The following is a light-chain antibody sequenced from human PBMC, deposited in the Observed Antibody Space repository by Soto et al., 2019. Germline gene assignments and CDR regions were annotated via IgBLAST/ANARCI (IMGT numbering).Light chain of an antibody. J-gene: IGKJ1*01. CDR2: DVS. CDR1: QRITTW. CDR3: QRYNNWPA. V-gene: IGKV1-5*01. Sequence: SVTITVRASQRITTWLAWYQQRPGKAPKLLIYDVSSVQSGVPSRFSGSGSGTEFTLTISSLQSEDFAVYYCQRYNNWPAFGQGTKVDI.